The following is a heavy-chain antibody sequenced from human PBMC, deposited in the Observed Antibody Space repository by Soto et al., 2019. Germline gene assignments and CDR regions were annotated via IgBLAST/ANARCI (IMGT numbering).Heavy chain of an antibody. V-gene: IGHV4-39*01. CDR2: IADSGNI. Sequence: QLQLQESGPGLVKPSETLSLNCLVAGDSIGGSHYFWGWIRQAPGKSLEGIGTIADSGNIYYNPSLKSRLTISADTSKNQFSVNLISVTAADTAMYYCARHADTPLITIPIAFDVLVQWTMVTVSS. CDR3: ARHADTPLITIPIAFDV. CDR1: GDSIGGSHYF. J-gene: IGHJ3*01. D-gene: IGHD3-3*01.